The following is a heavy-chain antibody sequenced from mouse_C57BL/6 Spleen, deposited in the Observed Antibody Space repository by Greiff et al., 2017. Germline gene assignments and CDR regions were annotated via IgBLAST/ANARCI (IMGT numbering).Heavy chain of an antibody. Sequence: QVQLQQPGAELVKPGASVKMSCKASGYTFTSYWITWVKQRPGQGLEWIGDIYPGSGSTNYNEKFKSKATLTVDTSSSPDYMQLSSLTSEDSAVYYCARGIYYYGSSHPFAYWGQGTLVTVSA. V-gene: IGHV1-55*01. CDR3: ARGIYYYGSSHPFAY. J-gene: IGHJ3*01. CDR2: IYPGSGST. D-gene: IGHD1-1*01. CDR1: GYTFTSYW.